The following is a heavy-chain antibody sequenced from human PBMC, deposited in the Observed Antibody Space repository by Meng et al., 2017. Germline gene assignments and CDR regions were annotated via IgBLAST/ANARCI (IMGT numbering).Heavy chain of an antibody. Sequence: GESLNTSCAASGFTFSSYAMHWVRQAPGKGLEWVAVISYDGSNKYYADSVKGRFTISRDNSKNTLYLQMNSLRAEDTAVYYCAREDSSGWYDAFDIWGQGTMVTVSS. CDR1: GFTFSSYA. D-gene: IGHD6-19*01. V-gene: IGHV3-30*04. CDR2: ISYDGSNK. J-gene: IGHJ3*02. CDR3: AREDSSGWYDAFDI.